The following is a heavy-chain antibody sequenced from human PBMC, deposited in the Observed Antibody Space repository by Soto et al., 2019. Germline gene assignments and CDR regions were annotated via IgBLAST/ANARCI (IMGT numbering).Heavy chain of an antibody. V-gene: IGHV1-18*01. D-gene: IGHD3-16*01. CDR2: ISPFNGNT. CDR1: GYPFTHYG. J-gene: IGHJ6*02. CDR3: ARDQSFDRTYYYGIDV. Sequence: ASVKVSCKSSGYPFTHYGITWIRQAPGQGLEWMGWISPFNGNTNYGQTLQGRVTLTTETSTRTVYMELRSLRSDDTAVYYCARDQSFDRTYYYGIDVWGQGTTVTVSS.